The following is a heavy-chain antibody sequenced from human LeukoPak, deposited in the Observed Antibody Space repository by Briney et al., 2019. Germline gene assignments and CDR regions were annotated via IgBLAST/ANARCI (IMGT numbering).Heavy chain of an antibody. CDR1: GFPFSNYW. J-gene: IGHJ4*02. CDR3: ASLGN. D-gene: IGHD1-1*01. Sequence: GGSLRLSCATSGFPFSNYWMNWVRQAPGKGLEWVANIKQDGSEKFYVDSVKGRFTISRDNAKNSLYLQMNSLRADDTAVYYCASLGNWGQGTLVTVSS. CDR2: IKQDGSEK. V-gene: IGHV3-7*01.